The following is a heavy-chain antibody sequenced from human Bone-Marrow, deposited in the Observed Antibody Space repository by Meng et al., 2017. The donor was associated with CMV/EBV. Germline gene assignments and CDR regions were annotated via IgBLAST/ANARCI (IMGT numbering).Heavy chain of an antibody. J-gene: IGHJ6*02. CDR1: GYTFTSYG. D-gene: IGHD3-16*01. Sequence: ASVKVSCKASGYTFTSYGISWVRQAPGQGLEWMGWISVYNGNTNYAQKFQGRVTMTTDTSTTTAYMELRSLRSDDTAVYYCASSLYVVSPRHYYYYYVMDVWGQGTTVTVSS. CDR2: ISVYNGNT. V-gene: IGHV1-18*01. CDR3: ASSLYVVSPRHYYYYYVMDV.